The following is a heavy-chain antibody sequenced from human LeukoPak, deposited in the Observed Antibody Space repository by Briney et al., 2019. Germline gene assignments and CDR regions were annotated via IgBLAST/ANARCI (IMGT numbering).Heavy chain of an antibody. CDR1: GGSISSYY. CDR3: ARHFGYGNYYGMDV. J-gene: IGHJ6*02. D-gene: IGHD4-17*01. CDR2: IYYSGST. V-gene: IGHV4-59*08. Sequence: SETLSLTCTVSGGSISSYYWSWIRQPPGKGLEWIEYIYYSGSTNYNPSLKSRVTISVDTSKNQFSLKLSSVTAADTAVYYCARHFGYGNYYGMDVWGQGTTVTVSS.